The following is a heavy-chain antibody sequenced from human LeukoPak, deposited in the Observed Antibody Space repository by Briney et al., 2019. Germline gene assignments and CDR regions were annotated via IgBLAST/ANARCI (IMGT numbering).Heavy chain of an antibody. D-gene: IGHD7-27*01. J-gene: IGHJ4*02. CDR2: ISTDNSYR. CDR3: ARDRLLGSGDY. CDR1: GFSLSSYS. V-gene: IGHV3-21*06. Sequence: GGSLRLSCADSGFSLSSYSMNWIRQAPGKGLEWVSSISTDNSYRHYADSVKGRFTISRDNPKNSLYLQMNSLRAEDTAVYYCARDRLLGSGDYWGQRTLVTVSS.